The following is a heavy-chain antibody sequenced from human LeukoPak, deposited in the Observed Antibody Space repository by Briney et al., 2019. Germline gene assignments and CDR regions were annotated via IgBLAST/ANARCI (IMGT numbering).Heavy chain of an antibody. V-gene: IGHV4-34*01. D-gene: IGHD3-22*01. J-gene: IGHJ4*02. CDR2: IDYFGST. CDR1: GGSFSGYY. Sequence: SETLSLTCAVDGGSFSGYYWNWIRQPPGTGLEWIGEIDYFGSTTYNPSLKSRVTISVDTSKNQFSLKLTSVTAADTAVYYCARGRYHFDSSGHFYWGQGTLVTVSS. CDR3: ARGRYHFDSSGHFY.